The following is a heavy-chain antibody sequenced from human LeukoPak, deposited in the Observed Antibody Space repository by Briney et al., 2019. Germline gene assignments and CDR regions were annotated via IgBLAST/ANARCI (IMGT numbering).Heavy chain of an antibody. V-gene: IGHV4-34*01. CDR2: INHSGST. J-gene: IGHJ5*02. Sequence: SETLSLTCAVYGGSFSGYYWSWIRQPPGKGLEWIGEINHSGSTNYNPSLKSRVTISVDTSKNQFSLKLSSVTAADTAVYYCARATMVRGVIRNWFDPWGQGTLVTVSS. CDR1: GGSFSGYY. D-gene: IGHD3-10*01. CDR3: ARATMVRGVIRNWFDP.